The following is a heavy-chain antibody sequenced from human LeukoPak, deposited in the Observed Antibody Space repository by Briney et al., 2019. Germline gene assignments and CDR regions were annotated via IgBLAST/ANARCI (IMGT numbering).Heavy chain of an antibody. V-gene: IGHV3-48*03. CDR1: GFTFSSYE. CDR3: ARRKSDYYYYYMDV. J-gene: IGHJ6*03. D-gene: IGHD1-14*01. Sequence: SGGSLRLSCAASGFTFSSYEMNWVRQAPGKGLEWVSYISSSGSTIYYADSVKGRFTISRDNAKNSLYLQMNSLRAEDTAVYYCARRKSDYYYYYMDVWGKGTTVTVSS. CDR2: ISSSGSTI.